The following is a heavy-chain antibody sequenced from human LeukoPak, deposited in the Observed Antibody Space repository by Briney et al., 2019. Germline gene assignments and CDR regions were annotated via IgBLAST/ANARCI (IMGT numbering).Heavy chain of an antibody. CDR3: ARVEPIYVWGSYRTDAFDI. CDR1: GYTFTSYG. CDR2: ISAYNGNT. D-gene: IGHD3-16*02. Sequence: GASVKVSCKASGYTFTSYGIGWVRQAPGQGLEWVGWISAYNGNTNYAQKLQGRVTMSTDTSTSIAYMELRSLRSDDTAVYYCARVEPIYVWGSYRTDAFDIWGQGTMVTVSS. V-gene: IGHV1-18*01. J-gene: IGHJ3*02.